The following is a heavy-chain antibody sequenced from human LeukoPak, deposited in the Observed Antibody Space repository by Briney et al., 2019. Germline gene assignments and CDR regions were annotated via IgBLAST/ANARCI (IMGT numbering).Heavy chain of an antibody. CDR3: ARQTYGDYYFDS. Sequence: GKSLKISCKGSGYSFTSYWIAWVRQMPGEGLEWMGIIFPGDSHTRYSPSFEGQVSISVDKSISTAYLQWSKLKASDTAMYYCARQTYGDYYFDSWGQGTLVTVSS. CDR1: GYSFTSYW. D-gene: IGHD4-17*01. J-gene: IGHJ4*02. V-gene: IGHV5-51*01. CDR2: IFPGDSHT.